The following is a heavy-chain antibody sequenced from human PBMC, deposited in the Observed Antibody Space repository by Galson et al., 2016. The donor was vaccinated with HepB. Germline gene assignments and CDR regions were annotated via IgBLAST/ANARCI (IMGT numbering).Heavy chain of an antibody. V-gene: IGHV3-23*01. CDR2: IRGSGGGI. D-gene: IGHD3-10*01. J-gene: IGHJ3*02. CDR1: GFIFSTYA. Sequence: SLRLSCAASGFIFSTYAMNWVRQAPGKGLGWVSSIRGSGGGIDYADSVKGRFTISRDTSKNTLYLQMSSLRAEDTALYYCAKERGGRVTMVRGDLDAFDIWDKGKMVTVSS. CDR3: AKERGGRVTMVRGDLDAFDI.